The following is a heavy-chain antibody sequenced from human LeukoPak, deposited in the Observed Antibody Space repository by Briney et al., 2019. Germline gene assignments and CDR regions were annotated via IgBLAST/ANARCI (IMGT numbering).Heavy chain of an antibody. Sequence: GGSLRLSCAASGFTFSNYAMSWVRQAPGKGLEWVSAISGSGDRTYYAESVNGRLTISRDNYKNTLYVQMNSLREEDTAIYYCAKALPDGGSLDYWGQGTLVTVSS. CDR3: AKALPDGGSLDY. V-gene: IGHV3-23*01. J-gene: IGHJ4*02. CDR2: ISGSGDRT. D-gene: IGHD4-23*01. CDR1: GFTFSNYA.